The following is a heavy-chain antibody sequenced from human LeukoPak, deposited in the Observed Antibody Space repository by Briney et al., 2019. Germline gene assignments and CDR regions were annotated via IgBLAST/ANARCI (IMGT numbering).Heavy chain of an antibody. D-gene: IGHD4/OR15-4a*01. V-gene: IGHV3-21*01. CDR2: ISSSSSYI. J-gene: IGHJ4*02. Sequence: GGSLRLSCTASQFTFSSYSLNWVRQAPGKGLEWVSSISSSSSYIYYADSVKGRFTISRDNAKNSLYLQMNSLRAEDMAVYYCARDSSYGSNFDHFDYWGQGTLVTVSS. CDR3: ARDSSYGSNFDHFDY. CDR1: QFTFSSYS.